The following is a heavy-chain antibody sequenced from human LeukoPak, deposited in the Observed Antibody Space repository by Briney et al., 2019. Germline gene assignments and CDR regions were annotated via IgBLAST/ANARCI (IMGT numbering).Heavy chain of an antibody. D-gene: IGHD5-18*01. CDR3: ARNRRIQLWHYYYYMDV. CDR2: IIPIFGTA. V-gene: IGHV1-69*06. J-gene: IGHJ6*03. Sequence: ASVKVSCKASGYTFTTYNINWVRQAPGQGLEWMGGIIPIFGTANYAQKFQGRVTITADKSTSTAYMELSSLRSEDTAAYYCARNRRIQLWHYYYYMDVWGKGTTVTVSS. CDR1: GYTFTTYN.